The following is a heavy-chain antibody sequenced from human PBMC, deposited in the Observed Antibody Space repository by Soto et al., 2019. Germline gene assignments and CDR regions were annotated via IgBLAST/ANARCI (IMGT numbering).Heavy chain of an antibody. CDR1: GYTFTSYD. CDR3: ASYLGYCSSTSCYTDAFDI. J-gene: IGHJ3*02. V-gene: IGHV1-8*01. Sequence: ASVKVSCKASGYTFTSYDINWVRQATGQGLEWMGWMNPNSGNTGYAQKFQGRVTMTRNTSISTAHMELSSLRSEDTAVYYCASYLGYCSSTSCYTDAFDIWGQGTMVTVSS. D-gene: IGHD2-2*02. CDR2: MNPNSGNT.